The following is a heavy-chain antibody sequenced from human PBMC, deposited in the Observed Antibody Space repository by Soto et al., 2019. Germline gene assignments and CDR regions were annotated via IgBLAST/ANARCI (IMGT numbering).Heavy chain of an antibody. CDR2: TRNKANSYTT. Sequence: EVQLVESGGGLVQPGGSLRLSCTASGFTFSDHYMDWVRQAPGKGLEWVGRTRNKANSYTTEYAASVKGRFTISRDDSKNALYLQMDSLQTEETAVCFCARPSYGSGPYYFDYWGQGTLVTVSS. V-gene: IGHV3-72*01. CDR3: ARPSYGSGPYYFDY. CDR1: GFTFSDHY. J-gene: IGHJ4*02. D-gene: IGHD3-10*01.